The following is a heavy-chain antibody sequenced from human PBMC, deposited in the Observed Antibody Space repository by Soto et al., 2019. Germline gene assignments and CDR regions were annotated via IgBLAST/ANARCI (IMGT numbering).Heavy chain of an antibody. CDR2: IYSGGYT. V-gene: IGHV3-53*01. CDR3: APRPGGGGY. J-gene: IGHJ4*02. CDR1: GFTVSNNY. D-gene: IGHD3-10*01. Sequence: EVQLVESGGGLIQPGGSLRLSCAVSGFTVSNNYMSWVRQAPGKGLEGVSVIYSGGYTAYGDSVKGRFTISRDNSKTPLFFQMKSLRAVDSAVFFGAPRPGGGGYWGQGTLVTVSS.